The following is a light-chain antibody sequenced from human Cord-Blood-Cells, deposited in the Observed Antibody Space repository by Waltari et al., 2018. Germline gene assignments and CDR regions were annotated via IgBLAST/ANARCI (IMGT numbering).Light chain of an antibody. J-gene: IGKJ5*01. CDR3: QQYYSTPPIT. V-gene: IGKV4-1*01. CDR2: WAS. CDR1: QSVLYSSNNKNY. Sequence: DIVMTQSPDPLAVSLGERATINCKSSQSVLYSSNNKNYLAWYQQKPGQPPKLLIYWASTRESVVPDRFSGSGSGTDFTLTISSLQAEDGAVYYCQQYYSTPPITFGQGTRLEIK.